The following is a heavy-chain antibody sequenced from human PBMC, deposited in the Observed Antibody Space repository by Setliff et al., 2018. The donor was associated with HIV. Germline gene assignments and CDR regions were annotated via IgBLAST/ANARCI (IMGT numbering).Heavy chain of an antibody. CDR1: GGSFNDYY. CDR2: IDHSGNI. V-gene: IGHV4-34*01. J-gene: IGHJ4*02. CDR3: ARGLNYYGSGSYLPLGY. Sequence: LSLTCAVYGGSFNDYYWTWIRQPPGKGLEWIGEIDHSGNIKYHASLKSRVTISKDTSKNQISLKLRSVTAADTAVYYCARGLNYYGSGSYLPLGYWGQGTLVTVAS. D-gene: IGHD3-10*01.